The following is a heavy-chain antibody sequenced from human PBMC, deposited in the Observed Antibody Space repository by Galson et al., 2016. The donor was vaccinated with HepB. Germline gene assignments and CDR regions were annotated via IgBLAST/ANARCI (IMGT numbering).Heavy chain of an antibody. J-gene: IGHJ4*02. CDR3: TQAGGDY. V-gene: IGHV3-15*01. D-gene: IGHD3-10*01. CDR1: GLTFSEAW. Sequence: SLRLSCAASGLTFSEAWMSWVRQAPGKGLEWVGHIKNKAEGGTTDYAAAVRDRFSISRDDSKNTVYLQMNSLKTEDTAVYCCTQAGGDYWGQGALVTVSS. CDR2: IKNKAEGGTT.